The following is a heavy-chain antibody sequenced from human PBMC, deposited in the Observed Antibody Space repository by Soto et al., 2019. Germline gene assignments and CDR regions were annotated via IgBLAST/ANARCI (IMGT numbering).Heavy chain of an antibody. CDR1: GGSIRSGGYS. CDR3: ARGISSSQKKFCYRLDA. D-gene: IGHD6-6*01. V-gene: IGHV4-30-2*01. J-gene: IGHJ6*02. CDR2: VYHSGST. Sequence: SETLSLTCAVSGGSIRSGGYSWSWIRQPPGKGLEWIGYVYHSGSTYYSSSLKSRVTISADMSKDQISLKLTSVTAADTAIYYCARGISSSQKKFCYRLDAWGQGTTVTVSS.